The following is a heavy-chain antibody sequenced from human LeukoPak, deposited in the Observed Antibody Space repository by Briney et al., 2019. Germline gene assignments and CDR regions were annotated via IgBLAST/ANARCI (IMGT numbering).Heavy chain of an antibody. V-gene: IGHV1-2*02. CDR1: GYTFTGYY. D-gene: IGHD3-22*01. J-gene: IGHJ5*02. CDR3: ARDPLEYYYDSSGSNWFDP. Sequence: GASVKVSCKASGYTFTGYYIHWVRQAPGQGLEWMGWINPNSGGTNYAQKFQGRDTMTRDTSISTAYMELSRLRSDDTAVYYCARDPLEYYYDSSGSNWFDPWGQGTLVTVSS. CDR2: INPNSGGT.